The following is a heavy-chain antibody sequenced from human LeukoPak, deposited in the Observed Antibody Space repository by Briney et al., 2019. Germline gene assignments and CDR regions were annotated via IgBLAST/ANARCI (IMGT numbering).Heavy chain of an antibody. J-gene: IGHJ4*02. D-gene: IGHD3-22*01. CDR3: AREVVEGTVGGCPNDY. CDR1: GFTFSSYW. V-gene: IGHV3-7*01. Sequence: GGSLRLSCAASGFTFSSYWMSWVRQAPGKGLEWVANINQDGSEKYYVDSVKGRFTISRDNAKNSLYLQMNSLRAEDTAVYYCAREVVEGTVGGCPNDYWGQGTLVTVSS. CDR2: INQDGSEK.